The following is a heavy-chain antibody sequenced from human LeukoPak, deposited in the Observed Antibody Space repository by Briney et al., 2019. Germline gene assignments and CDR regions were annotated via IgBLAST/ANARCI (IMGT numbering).Heavy chain of an antibody. D-gene: IGHD5-18*01. V-gene: IGHV3-48*02. Sequence: PGGSLRLSCAASGFTFSSYSLNWVCQAPGKGLEWVSYISGSSDAIYYADSVKGRFTISRDNAKNSLYLQMNSLRDEDTAVYYCATNIRGYSYVNYFDYWGQGTLVTVSS. CDR3: ATNIRGYSYVNYFDY. CDR1: GFTFSSYS. CDR2: ISGSSDAI. J-gene: IGHJ4*02.